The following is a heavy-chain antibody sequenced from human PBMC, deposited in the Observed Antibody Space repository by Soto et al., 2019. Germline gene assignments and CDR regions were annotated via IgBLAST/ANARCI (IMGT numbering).Heavy chain of an antibody. CDR1: GFTLSSCV. J-gene: IGHJ4*02. V-gene: IGHV3-23*01. Sequence: GGSLRLSCAASGFTLSSCVMSWVRQAPGKGLEWVSGIDVGGGGTYYADSVKGRFAIFRDNSKNTLYLQMNSLRADDTAVYYCAKGPEQLVHGVFDYWGQGILVTVSS. D-gene: IGHD6-6*01. CDR2: IDVGGGGT. CDR3: AKGPEQLVHGVFDY.